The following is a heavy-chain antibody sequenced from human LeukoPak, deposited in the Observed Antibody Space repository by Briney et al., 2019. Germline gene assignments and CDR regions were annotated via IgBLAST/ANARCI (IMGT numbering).Heavy chain of an antibody. Sequence: SETLSLTCTVSGGSISSSSYYWGWIRQPPGKGLEWIGSIYYSGSTYYNPSLKSRVTISVDKPKNQFSLKLSSVTAADTAVYYCARHVYDREAFDIWGQGTMVTVSS. CDR1: GGSISSSSYY. CDR3: ARHVYDREAFDI. V-gene: IGHV4-39*01. J-gene: IGHJ3*02. CDR2: IYYSGST. D-gene: IGHD3-22*01.